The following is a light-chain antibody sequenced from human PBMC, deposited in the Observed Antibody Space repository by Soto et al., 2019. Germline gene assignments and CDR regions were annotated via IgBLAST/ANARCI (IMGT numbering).Light chain of an antibody. CDR1: QSVSSSY. J-gene: IGKJ1*01. CDR2: GAS. CDR3: QQYGSPPQT. V-gene: IGKV3-20*01. Sequence: EIVLTQSPGTLSLSPGEGATLSCRAGQSVSSSYLAWYQQKRGQAPRLLIYGASSRATGIPDRFSGSGSGTDFTLTISRLEPEDFAVYFCQQYGSPPQTFGQGTKVDIK.